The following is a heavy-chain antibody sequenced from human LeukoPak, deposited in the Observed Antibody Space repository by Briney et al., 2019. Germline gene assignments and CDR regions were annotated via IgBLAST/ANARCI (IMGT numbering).Heavy chain of an antibody. CDR3: ARDRCSGGSCYFGWFDP. CDR2: TYYRSKWYN. CDR1: GDIVSSNSAA. Sequence: SQTLSLTCAISGDIVSSNSAAWNWIRQSPSRGLEWLGRTYYRSKWYNDYAVSVKSRITINPDTSKNQFSLQLNSVTPEDTAVYYCARDRCSGGSCYFGWFDPWGQGTLVTVSS. D-gene: IGHD2-15*01. J-gene: IGHJ5*02. V-gene: IGHV6-1*01.